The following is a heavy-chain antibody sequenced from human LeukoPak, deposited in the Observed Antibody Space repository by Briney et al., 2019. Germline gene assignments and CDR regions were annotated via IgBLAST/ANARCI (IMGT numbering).Heavy chain of an antibody. CDR1: GGTFSSYA. CDR2: ISAYNGNT. CDR3: ARWGQYYYDSSGYHNY. V-gene: IGHV1-18*01. Sequence: ASVKVSCKASGGTFSSYAISWVRQAPGQGLEWMGWISAYNGNTNYAQKLQGRVTMTTDTSTSTAYMELRSLRSDDTAVYYCARWGQYYYDSSGYHNYWGQGTLVTVSS. J-gene: IGHJ4*02. D-gene: IGHD3-22*01.